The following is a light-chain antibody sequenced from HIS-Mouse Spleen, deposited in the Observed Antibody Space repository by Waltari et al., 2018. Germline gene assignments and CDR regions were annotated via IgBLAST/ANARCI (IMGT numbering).Light chain of an antibody. CDR3: QSYDSSNLV. CDR1: SGSIASTY. J-gene: IGLJ3*02. Sequence: NFMLTQPHSVSESPGKTVTISCTRSSGSIASTYVQWYQQRPGSAPTTVIYEDNQRPSGVPDRFSGSIDSSSNSASLTISGLKTEDEADYYCQSYDSSNLVFGGGTKLTVL. V-gene: IGLV6-57*04. CDR2: EDN.